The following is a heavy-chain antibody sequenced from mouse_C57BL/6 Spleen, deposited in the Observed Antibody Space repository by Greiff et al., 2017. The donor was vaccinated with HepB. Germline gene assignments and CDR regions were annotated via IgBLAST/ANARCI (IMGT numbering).Heavy chain of an antibody. CDR3: ARGGSYGNYGFAY. CDR2: IYPGDGDT. J-gene: IGHJ3*01. V-gene: IGHV1-82*01. D-gene: IGHD2-1*01. CDR1: GYAFSSSW. Sequence: VQLQQSGPELVKPGASVKISCKASGYAFSSSWMNWVKQRPGKGLEWIGRIYPGDGDTNYNGKFKGKATLTAEKSSSTAYMQLSSLTSEDSAVYFCARGGSYGNYGFAYWGQGTLVTVSA.